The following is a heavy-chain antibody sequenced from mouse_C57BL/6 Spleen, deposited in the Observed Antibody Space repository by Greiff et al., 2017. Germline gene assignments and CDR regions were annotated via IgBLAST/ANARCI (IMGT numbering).Heavy chain of an antibody. CDR1: GYAFSSSW. V-gene: IGHV1-82*01. CDR3: ARLGDYRFAY. Sequence: VKLQQSGPELVKPGASVKISCKASGYAFSSSWMNWVKQRPGKGLEWIGRIYPGDGDTNYNGKFKGKATLTADKSSSTAYMQLSSLTSEDSAVYFCARLGDYRFAYWGQGTLVTVSA. J-gene: IGHJ3*01. D-gene: IGHD2-4*01. CDR2: IYPGDGDT.